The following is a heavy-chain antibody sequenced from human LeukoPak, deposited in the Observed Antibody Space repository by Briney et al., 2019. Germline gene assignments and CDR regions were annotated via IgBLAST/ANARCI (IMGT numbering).Heavy chain of an antibody. Sequence: ASVKVSCKASGYTFTSYYMHWVRQAPGQGLEWMGIINPSGGSTSYAQKFQGRVTMTRDMSTSTVYMELSSLRSEDTAEYYCARDPVSGSYSGHFDYWGQGTLVTVSS. CDR2: INPSGGST. V-gene: IGHV1-46*01. CDR1: GYTFTSYY. CDR3: ARDPVSGSYSGHFDY. J-gene: IGHJ4*02. D-gene: IGHD1-26*01.